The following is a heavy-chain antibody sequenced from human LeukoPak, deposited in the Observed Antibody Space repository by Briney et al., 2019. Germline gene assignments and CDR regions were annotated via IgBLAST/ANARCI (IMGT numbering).Heavy chain of an antibody. CDR3: AREGQWLGQHYDYVWGSYRRDAFDI. Sequence: PGGSLRLSCAASGFTFSSNYMSWVRQAPGKGLEWVSVIYSGGSTYYSDSVKGRFTISRDNSKNTLYLQMNSLRAEDTAVYYCAREGQWLGQHYDYVWGSYRRDAFDIWGQGTMVTVSS. V-gene: IGHV3-66*01. CDR1: GFTFSSNY. J-gene: IGHJ3*02. CDR2: IYSGGST. D-gene: IGHD3-16*01.